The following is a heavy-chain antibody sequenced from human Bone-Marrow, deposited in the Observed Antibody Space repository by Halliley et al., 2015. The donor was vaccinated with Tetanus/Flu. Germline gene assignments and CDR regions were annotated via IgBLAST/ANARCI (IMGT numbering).Heavy chain of an antibody. J-gene: IGHJ6*02. D-gene: IGHD2-15*01. CDR1: GFTFDDYA. CDR3: AKDMDCGVGSFQYFYYGMDV. V-gene: IGHV3-9*01. CDR2: ISWNSGSI. Sequence: SLRLSCAASGFTFDDYAMHWVRQAPGKGLEWVSGISWNSGSIGYADSVKGRFTISRDNAKNSLYLQMNSLRAEDTALYYCAKDMDCGVGSFQYFYYGMDVWVQGTTVTVSS.